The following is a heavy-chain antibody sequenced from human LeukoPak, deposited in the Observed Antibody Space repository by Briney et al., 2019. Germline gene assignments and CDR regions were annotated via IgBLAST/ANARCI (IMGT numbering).Heavy chain of an antibody. CDR2: INHSGST. V-gene: IGHV4-34*01. Sequence: SETLSLTCAVYGGSFSGYYWSWIRQPPGKGLEWIGEINHSGSTSYNPSLKSRVTISVDTSKNQFSLKLSSVTAADTAVYYCARGDSSSWYPPDYWGQGTLVTVSS. CDR3: ARGDSSSWYPPDY. D-gene: IGHD6-13*01. CDR1: GGSFSGYY. J-gene: IGHJ4*02.